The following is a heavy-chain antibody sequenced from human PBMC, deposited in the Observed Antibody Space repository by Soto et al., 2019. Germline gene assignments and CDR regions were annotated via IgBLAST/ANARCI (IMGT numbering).Heavy chain of an antibody. J-gene: IGHJ6*02. CDR3: ASSRYCISTSCHPSSFGYYYYGMDV. CDR2: IYYSGST. D-gene: IGHD2-2*01. V-gene: IGHV4-59*01. Sequence: SETLSLTCTVSGGSISSYYCSWIRQPPGKGLEWIGYIYYSGSTNYNPSLKSRVTISVDTSKNQFSLKLSSVTAADTAVYYCASSRYCISTSCHPSSFGYYYYGMDVWGQGTTVTVSS. CDR1: GGSISSYY.